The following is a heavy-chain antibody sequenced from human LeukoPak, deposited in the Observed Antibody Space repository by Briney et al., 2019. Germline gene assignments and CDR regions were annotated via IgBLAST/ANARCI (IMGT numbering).Heavy chain of an antibody. Sequence: RPGRSLRLSCAAAGFTFGDYAMHWVRQAPGKGLEWVSGISWNSDTIRYADPVKGRFTISRDTAKNSLYLQMNSLRPEDTALYYCAKVGGLGSFYRSPYFAYWGQGTLVTVSS. D-gene: IGHD3-10*01. CDR2: ISWNSDTI. CDR1: GFTFGDYA. J-gene: IGHJ4*02. V-gene: IGHV3-9*01. CDR3: AKVGGLGSFYRSPYFAY.